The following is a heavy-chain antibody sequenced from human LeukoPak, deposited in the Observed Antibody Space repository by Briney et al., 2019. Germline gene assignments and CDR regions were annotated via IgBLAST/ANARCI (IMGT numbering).Heavy chain of an antibody. Sequence: GGSLRLSRAASGFTVSSNYMSWVRQAPGKGLEWVSVIYSGGSTYYADSVKGRFTISRDNSKNTLYLQMNSLRAEDTAVYYCARAARNSSYYYMDVWGKGTTVTVSS. J-gene: IGHJ6*03. CDR2: IYSGGST. CDR1: GFTVSSNY. V-gene: IGHV3-53*01. CDR3: ARAARNSSYYYMDV.